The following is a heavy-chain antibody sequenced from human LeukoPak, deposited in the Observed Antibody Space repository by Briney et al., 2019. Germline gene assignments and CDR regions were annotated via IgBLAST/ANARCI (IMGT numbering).Heavy chain of an antibody. J-gene: IGHJ4*02. CDR1: GFTFSSYA. D-gene: IGHD3-22*01. Sequence: GGSLRLSCAAPGFTFSSYAMSWVRQAPGKGLEWVSAISGSGGSTYYADSVKGRFTISRDNSKNTLYLQMNSLRAEDTAVYYCAKGPTYYYDSSGSYYFDYWGQGTLVTVSS. V-gene: IGHV3-23*01. CDR3: AKGPTYYYDSSGSYYFDY. CDR2: ISGSGGST.